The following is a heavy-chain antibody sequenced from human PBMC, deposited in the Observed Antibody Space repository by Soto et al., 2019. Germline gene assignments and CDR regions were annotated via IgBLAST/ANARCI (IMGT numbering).Heavy chain of an antibody. D-gene: IGHD4-4*01. CDR1: GDSVSSDSVA. J-gene: IGHJ4*02. V-gene: IGHV6-1*01. Sequence: PSQTLSLTCAISGDSVSSDSVAWNWIRQSPSRGLEWLGRTYYRSKWYNDYAVSVKSRITINSDTSKNQFSLHLNSVTPEDTAVYYCASGNSVLAYWGQGALVTVSS. CDR3: ASGNSVLAY. CDR2: TYYRSKWYN.